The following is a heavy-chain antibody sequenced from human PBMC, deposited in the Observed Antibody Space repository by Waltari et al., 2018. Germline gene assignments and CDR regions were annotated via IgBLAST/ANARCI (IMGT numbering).Heavy chain of an antibody. CDR1: GFPFINVW. J-gene: IGHJ4*02. Sequence: EMQLVESGGGSVKPGGSLRLSCAASGFPFINVWLVWFRKAPGKGLEWVGRIKRKIDGGTTDYAAPVKGRFAISREDSKNTLYLQMNSLKTEDTAVYYCTTEAYCSSTSCPGAFDYWGQGTLVTVSS. V-gene: IGHV3-15*01. CDR2: IKRKIDGGTT. CDR3: TTEAYCSSTSCPGAFDY. D-gene: IGHD2-2*01.